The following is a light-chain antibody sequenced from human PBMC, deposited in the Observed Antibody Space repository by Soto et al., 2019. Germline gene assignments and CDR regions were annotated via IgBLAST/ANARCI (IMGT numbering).Light chain of an antibody. Sequence: AIRMTQSPSSLSASTGDRVTITCRASQGISSYLAWYQQKPGKAPKLLIYAASTLQSGVPSRFSGSGSWTDFTLTISCLQSEDFATYSCQQYYSYPWTFGQGTKVEIK. CDR3: QQYYSYPWT. J-gene: IGKJ1*01. V-gene: IGKV1-8*01. CDR2: AAS. CDR1: QGISSY.